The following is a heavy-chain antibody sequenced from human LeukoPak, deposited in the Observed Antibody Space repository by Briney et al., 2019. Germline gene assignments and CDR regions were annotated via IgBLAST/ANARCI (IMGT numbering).Heavy chain of an antibody. CDR3: ARQAGDYYYYYMDV. Sequence: SVKVSCKASGGTFSSYAISWVRQAPGQGLEWMGGIIPIFGTANYAQKFQGRVTITTDESTSTAYMELSSQRSEDTAVYYCARQAGDYYYYYMDVWGKGTTVTVSS. D-gene: IGHD3-10*01. J-gene: IGHJ6*03. CDR2: IIPIFGTA. V-gene: IGHV1-69*05. CDR1: GGTFSSYA.